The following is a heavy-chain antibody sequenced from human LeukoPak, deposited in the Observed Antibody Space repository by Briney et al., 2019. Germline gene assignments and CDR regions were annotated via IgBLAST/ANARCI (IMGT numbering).Heavy chain of an antibody. J-gene: IGHJ6*04. CDR3: AKDGPFMVRGVILGGMDV. D-gene: IGHD3-10*01. CDR2: ISWDGGST. V-gene: IGHV3-43D*04. Sequence: GGSLRLSCAASGFTFDDYAMHWVRQAPGKGLEWVSLISWDGGSTYYADSVKGRFTISRDNSKNSLYLQMISLRAEDTALYYCAKDGPFMVRGVILGGMDVWGKGTTVTVSS. CDR1: GFTFDDYA.